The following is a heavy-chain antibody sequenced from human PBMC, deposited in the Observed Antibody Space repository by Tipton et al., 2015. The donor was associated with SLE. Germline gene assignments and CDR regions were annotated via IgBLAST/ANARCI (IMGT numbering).Heavy chain of an antibody. CDR3: ARVGFYFDY. V-gene: IGHV4-34*01. Sequence: TLSLTCAVYGGSFSAYYWSWIRQSPGKGLEWIGEINHSGSTNYNPSLKSRVTISEDTSKKQFSLKLSSVTAADTAVYYCARVGFYFDYWGQGTLVTVSS. CDR2: INHSGST. CDR1: GGSFSAYY. D-gene: IGHD1-26*01. J-gene: IGHJ4*02.